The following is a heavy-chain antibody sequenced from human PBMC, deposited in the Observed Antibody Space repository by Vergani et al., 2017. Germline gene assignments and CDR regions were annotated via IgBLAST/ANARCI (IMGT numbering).Heavy chain of an antibody. CDR2: ISSSGSTI. CDR1: GFTFSSYE. CDR3: ARATIGVVPAATNGFDP. V-gene: IGHV3-48*03. Sequence: EVQLVESGGGLVQPGGSLRLSCAASGFTFSSYEMNWVRQAPGKGLEWVSYISSSGSTIYYADSVKSRFTISRDNAKNSLYLQMNSLRAEDTAVYYCARATIGVVPAATNGFDPWGQGTLVTVSS. J-gene: IGHJ5*02. D-gene: IGHD2-2*01.